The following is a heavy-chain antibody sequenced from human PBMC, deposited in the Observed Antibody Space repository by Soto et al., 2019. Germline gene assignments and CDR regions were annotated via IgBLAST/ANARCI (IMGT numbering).Heavy chain of an antibody. D-gene: IGHD3-3*01. CDR3: ARGKDFGVVIPSKTNWCDP. V-gene: IGHV1-18*01. Sequence: QVQLVQSGAEVKKPGASVKVSCKASGYTFTNYGLSWVRQAPGQGLEWMGWISPYNGYTNYAQKLQGRDTMTTDTSTSTAYMELRSLRSDDTAVYYCARGKDFGVVIPSKTNWCDPGGQGTLVTVSS. CDR2: ISPYNGYT. CDR1: GYTFTNYG. J-gene: IGHJ5*02.